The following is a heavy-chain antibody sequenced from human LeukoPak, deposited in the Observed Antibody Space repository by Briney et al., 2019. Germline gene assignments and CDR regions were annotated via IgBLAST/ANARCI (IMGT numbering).Heavy chain of an antibody. CDR3: AKAGRSGWYPGWPFDI. V-gene: IGHV3-23*01. CDR2: IRDSGAST. D-gene: IGHD6-19*01. J-gene: IGHJ3*02. Sequence: PGGSLRLSCAASGFTFLTYAMSWVRQAPGKGLQWVSVIRDSGASTYYADSVKGRFTISRDNSKNTLYLQMNSLRAEDTAAYHCAKAGRSGWYPGWPFDIWGQGTMVTVSS. CDR1: GFTFLTYA.